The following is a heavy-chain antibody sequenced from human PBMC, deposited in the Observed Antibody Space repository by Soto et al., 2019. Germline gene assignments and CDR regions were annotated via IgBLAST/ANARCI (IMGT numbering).Heavy chain of an antibody. CDR1: GGTFSSYA. CDR3: SRERSYVMDV. V-gene: IGHV1-69*13. CDR2: IIPIFGTA. J-gene: IGHJ6*02. Sequence: SVKVPCKAAGGTFSSYAIRWVRQAPGQGLEWMGGIIPIFGTANYAQKFQGRVTITADESTSTAYMELSSLRSEYAPVYFCSRERSYVMDVWGQGTTVTVSS.